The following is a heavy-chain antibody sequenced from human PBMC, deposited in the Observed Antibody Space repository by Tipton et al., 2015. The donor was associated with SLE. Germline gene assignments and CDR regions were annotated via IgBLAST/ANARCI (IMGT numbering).Heavy chain of an antibody. CDR3: ARDGIAVAGSDY. D-gene: IGHD6-19*01. Sequence: QLVQSGAEVKNPGASVKVSCKTSGYTFTSYDINWVRQAAGQGLEWLGWMNPNSGNTGYAQKFQGRLSMTRSTSISTAYMELSSLRSDDTAIYYCARDGIAVAGSDYWGQGTLVTVSS. CDR1: GYTFTSYD. V-gene: IGHV1-8*02. CDR2: MNPNSGNT. J-gene: IGHJ4*02.